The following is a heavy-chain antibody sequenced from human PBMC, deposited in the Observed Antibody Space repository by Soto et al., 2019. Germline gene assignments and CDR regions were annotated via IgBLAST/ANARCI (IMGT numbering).Heavy chain of an antibody. Sequence: QVQLQESGPGLVKPSETLSLTCTVSGGSVSSGGYFWSWIRQPPGKGLEWIGYISYSGSIKYNPSLESRVTISVDTSNKKFSLKLASVTAADTAVYYCARAPYSSGWPDSWGQGTLVTVSS. CDR3: ARAPYSSGWPDS. CDR1: GGSVSSGGYF. V-gene: IGHV4-61*08. CDR2: ISYSGSI. D-gene: IGHD6-19*01. J-gene: IGHJ4*02.